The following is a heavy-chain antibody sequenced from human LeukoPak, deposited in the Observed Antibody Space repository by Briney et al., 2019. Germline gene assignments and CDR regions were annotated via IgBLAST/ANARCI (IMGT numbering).Heavy chain of an antibody. CDR2: IYYSGST. CDR3: ASYDILTGYNFDY. J-gene: IGHJ4*02. V-gene: IGHV4-59*01. Sequence: PSETLPLTCTVSGGSISSYYWSWIRQPPGKGLEWIGYIYYSGSTNYNPSLKSRVTISVDTSKSQFSLKLSSVTAADTAVYYCASYDILTGYNFDYWGQGTLVTVSS. D-gene: IGHD3-9*01. CDR1: GGSISSYY.